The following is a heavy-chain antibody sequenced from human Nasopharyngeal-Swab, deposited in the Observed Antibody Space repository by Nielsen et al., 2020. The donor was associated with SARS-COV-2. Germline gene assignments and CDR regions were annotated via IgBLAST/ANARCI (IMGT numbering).Heavy chain of an antibody. CDR3: ARPAGGGSYRDAFDI. J-gene: IGHJ3*02. D-gene: IGHD1-26*01. V-gene: IGHV3-33*01. CDR1: GFTFSSYG. CDR2: IYYDGSNK. Sequence: GESLKISCAASGFTFSSYGMHWVRQAPGKGLEWVAVIYYDGSNKYYADSVKGRFTISRDNSKNTLYLQMNSLRAEDTAVYYCARPAGGGSYRDAFDIWGQGTMVTVSS.